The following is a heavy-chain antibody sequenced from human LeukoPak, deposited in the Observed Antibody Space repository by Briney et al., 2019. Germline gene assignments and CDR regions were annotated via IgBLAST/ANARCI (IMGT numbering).Heavy chain of an antibody. CDR1: GYTFTGYY. Sequence: GASVKVSCKASGYTFTGYYMHWVRQAPGQGLEWMGWINPNSGGTNYAQKFQGWVTMTRDTSISTAYMELSSLRSEDTAVYYCARAWTTVITRDAFDIWGQGTMVTVSS. D-gene: IGHD4-23*01. J-gene: IGHJ3*02. CDR2: INPNSGGT. CDR3: ARAWTTVITRDAFDI. V-gene: IGHV1-2*04.